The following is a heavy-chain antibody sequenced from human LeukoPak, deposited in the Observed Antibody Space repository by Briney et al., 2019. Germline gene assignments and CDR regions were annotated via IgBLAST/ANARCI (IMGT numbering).Heavy chain of an antibody. CDR1: GFTFSSYG. J-gene: IGHJ4*02. Sequence: PGGSLRLSCAASGFTFSSYGMHWVRQAPGKGLEWVAVIRYDGRNKDYADSVKGRFTISRDNSKNTLYLQMNSLRDEDTAVYYCAKDWVVRGVISYWGQGTLVTVSS. CDR3: AKDWVVRGVISY. CDR2: IRYDGRNK. V-gene: IGHV3-30*02. D-gene: IGHD3-10*01.